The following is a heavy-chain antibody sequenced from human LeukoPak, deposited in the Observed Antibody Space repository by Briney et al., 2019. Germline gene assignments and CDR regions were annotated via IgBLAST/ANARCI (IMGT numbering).Heavy chain of an antibody. CDR2: VFYTGYA. D-gene: IGHD6-13*01. CDR3: ARVNQQGIYYYYYMDV. V-gene: IGHV4-59*01. CDR1: GGSINNYY. J-gene: IGHJ6*03. Sequence: SETLSLTCTVSGGSINNYYWSWVRQPPGKGLEWIGYVFYTGYAHYNPSLKSRVTISVDTSKNQFSLKLRSVTAADTAVYYCARVNQQGIYYYYYMDVWGKGTTVTISS.